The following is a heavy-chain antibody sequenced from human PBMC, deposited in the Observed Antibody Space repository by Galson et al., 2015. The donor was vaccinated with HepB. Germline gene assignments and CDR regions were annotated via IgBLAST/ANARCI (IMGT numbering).Heavy chain of an antibody. D-gene: IGHD6-19*01. V-gene: IGHV1-18*01. CDR2: ISAYHGNT. Sequence: SVKVSCKGSAYTFTSYGISWVRQAPGQGLEWMGWISAYHGNTNYAQKLQARVIMTTDTSTSTAYMELRSLRSDDTAVYYCARDLTDGIAVAGPLDQWGQGTLVTVSS. J-gene: IGHJ4*02. CDR3: ARDLTDGIAVAGPLDQ. CDR1: AYTFTSYG.